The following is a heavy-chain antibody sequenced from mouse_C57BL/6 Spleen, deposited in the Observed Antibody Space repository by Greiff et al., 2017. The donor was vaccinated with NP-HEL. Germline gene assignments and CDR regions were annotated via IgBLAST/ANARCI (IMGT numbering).Heavy chain of an antibody. D-gene: IGHD2-5*01. Sequence: EVKLVESGGGLVKPGGSLKLSCAASGFTFSSSAMSWVRQTPEKRLEWVATISDGGSYTSYPDHVKGRFPISRDNAKNNLYLQRSHLKSEDTAMYYCARDSNPAWFAYWGQGTLVTVSA. J-gene: IGHJ3*01. CDR2: ISDGGSYT. CDR1: GFTFSSSA. CDR3: ARDSNPAWFAY. V-gene: IGHV5-4*01.